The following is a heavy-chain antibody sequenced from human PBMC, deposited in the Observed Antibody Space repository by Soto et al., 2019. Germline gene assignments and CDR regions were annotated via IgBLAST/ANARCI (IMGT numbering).Heavy chain of an antibody. V-gene: IGHV4-59*01. CDR2: ISHSARF. D-gene: IGHD3-3*01. CDR1: GDSITHNY. J-gene: IGHJ4*02. Sequence: QVQLQESGPGLVKPSETLSLACSVSGDSITHNYWSWIRQPPGKGLEWIAYISHSARFNYNPSLKSRVSISLDTSKNQFSLRVNSLTPADTAVYYCARTQGSGVSDYWGQGTLVTVSS. CDR3: ARTQGSGVSDY.